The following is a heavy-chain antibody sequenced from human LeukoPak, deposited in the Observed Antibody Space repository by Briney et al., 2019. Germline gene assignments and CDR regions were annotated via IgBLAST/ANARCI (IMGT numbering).Heavy chain of an antibody. J-gene: IGHJ5*02. CDR1: GYTFTGYY. D-gene: IGHD5-24*01. CDR2: INPNSGGT. V-gene: IGHV1-2*02. Sequence: GASVKVSCKASGYTFTGYYMHWVRQAPGQGLEWIGWINPNSGGTNYAQKFQGRVTITTDESTSTAYMELSSLRSEDTAVYYCASSRDGYNSWFDPWGQGTLVTVSS. CDR3: ASSRDGYNSWFDP.